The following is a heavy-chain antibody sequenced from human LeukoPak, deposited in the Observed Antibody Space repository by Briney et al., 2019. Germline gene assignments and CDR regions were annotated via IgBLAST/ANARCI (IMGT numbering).Heavy chain of an antibody. CDR2: IYYSGST. CDR3: AKGGSSSWLRLTYFDC. CDR1: GGSISSNY. Sequence: PSETLSLTCTVSGGSISSNYWSWIRQPPGKGLEWIGYIYYSGSTNYNPSLKSRVTISVDTSKNQFSLKLRSVTTADTAVYYCAKGGSSSWLRLTYFDCWGQGTLVTVSS. V-gene: IGHV4-59*01. D-gene: IGHD6-13*01. J-gene: IGHJ4*02.